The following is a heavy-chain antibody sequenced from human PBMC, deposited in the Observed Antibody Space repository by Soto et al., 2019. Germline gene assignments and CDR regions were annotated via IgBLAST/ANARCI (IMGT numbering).Heavy chain of an antibody. CDR3: ARAVVVVAATLSYYFDY. D-gene: IGHD2-15*01. CDR1: GFTFSSYA. J-gene: IGHJ4*02. V-gene: IGHV3-64*01. Sequence: GGSLRLSCAASGFTFSSYAMHWVRQAPGKGLEYVSAISSNGGSTYYANSVEGRFTISRDNSKNTLYLQMGSLRAEDMAVYYCARAVVVVAATLSYYFDYWGQGTLVTVSS. CDR2: ISSNGGST.